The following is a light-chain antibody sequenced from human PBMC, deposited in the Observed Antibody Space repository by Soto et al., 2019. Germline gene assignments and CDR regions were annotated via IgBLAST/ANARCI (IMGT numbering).Light chain of an antibody. CDR1: QTIDTS. J-gene: IGKJ3*01. CDR3: QQYYKWPPFT. V-gene: IGKV3-15*01. CDR2: NAA. Sequence: EIVMTQSPATLSLSPGERATLSCRASQTIDTSLAWYQQRPGQGPRLLLYNAATRATGVPARFSGRGFGTEFTLTISSLQSEDFALYYCQQYYKWPPFTSGPGTKVDIK.